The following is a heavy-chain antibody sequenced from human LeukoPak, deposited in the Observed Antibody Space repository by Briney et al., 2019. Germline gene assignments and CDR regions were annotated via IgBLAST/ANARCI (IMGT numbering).Heavy chain of an antibody. D-gene: IGHD3-22*01. J-gene: IGHJ5*02. CDR3: ARNNYDSSGYSEVDWFDP. Sequence: ASVKVSCKASGYTFTGYYMHWVRQAPGQGLEWMGGIIPIFGTANYAQKFQGRVTITADKSTSTAYMELSSLRSEDTAVYYCARNNYDSSGYSEVDWFDPWGQGTLVTVSS. CDR1: GYTFTGYY. CDR2: IIPIFGTA. V-gene: IGHV1-69*06.